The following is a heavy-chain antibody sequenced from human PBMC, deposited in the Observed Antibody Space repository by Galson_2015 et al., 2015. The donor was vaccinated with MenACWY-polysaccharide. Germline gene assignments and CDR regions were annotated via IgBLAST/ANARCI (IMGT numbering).Heavy chain of an antibody. J-gene: IGHJ4*02. CDR3: ARQPTYYGSG. V-gene: IGHV3-74*01. Sequence: SLRLSCAASGFTFSSYWMHWVRQVPGKGLVWVSRISSDGSSTSYADSVKGRFTISRDNAKNTLHLQMNSLRVEDTAVYYCARQPTYYGSGWGQGSL. CDR1: GFTFSSYW. D-gene: IGHD3-10*01. CDR2: ISSDGSST.